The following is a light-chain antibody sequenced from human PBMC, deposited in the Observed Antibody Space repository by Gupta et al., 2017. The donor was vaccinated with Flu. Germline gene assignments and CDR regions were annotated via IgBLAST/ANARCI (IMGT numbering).Light chain of an antibody. Sequence: QSALTQPRSVAGSPGQSITIPCTGTSRYVGCYDYVSSYQQHPGKAPQLMIYDVSKRPSGVPDRLSGSTSGNTASLTISGLQAPDEADYYCCSYAGSYTWVFGGGTKLTVL. CDR2: DVS. CDR3: CSYAGSYTWV. V-gene: IGLV2-11*01. CDR1: SRYVGCYDY. J-gene: IGLJ3*02.